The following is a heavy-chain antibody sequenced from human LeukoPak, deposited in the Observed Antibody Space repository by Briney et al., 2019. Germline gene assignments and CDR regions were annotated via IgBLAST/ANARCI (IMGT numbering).Heavy chain of an antibody. CDR3: ARGLSSVDPFYYDFWSGYYTPDY. D-gene: IGHD3-3*01. V-gene: IGHV1-8*01. CDR1: GYTFTSYD. Sequence: ASVKVSCKASGYTFTSYDIKWVRQATGQGLEWMGWMNPNSGNTGYAQKFQGRVTMTRNTSISTAYMELSSLRSEDTAVYYCARGLSSVDPFYYDFWSGYYTPDYWGQGTLVTVSS. J-gene: IGHJ4*02. CDR2: MNPNSGNT.